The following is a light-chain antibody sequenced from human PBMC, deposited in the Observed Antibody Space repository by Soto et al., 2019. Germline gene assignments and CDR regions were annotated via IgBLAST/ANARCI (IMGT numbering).Light chain of an antibody. CDR3: QQYNNWPRAT. CDR1: QSVSSN. V-gene: IGKV3-15*01. J-gene: IGKJ4*01. Sequence: EKVMTQSPATLSVSPGERATLSCRASQSVSSNLAWYQQKPGQAPRLLMFRASIRATGFPARFSGSGSGTEFNITISSLQSEDSAIYYCQQYNNWPRATFGGGTKVDIK. CDR2: RAS.